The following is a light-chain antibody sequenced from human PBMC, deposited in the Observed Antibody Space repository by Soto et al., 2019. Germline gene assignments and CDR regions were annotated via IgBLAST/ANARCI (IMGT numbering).Light chain of an antibody. Sequence: EIVLTQSPGTLSLSPGERVTLSCRASQSVNSSYLAWYQHKPGQAPRLLIYGASTRATGIPDRFIGSGSGTDFTVTIARLEPGDFAVYYCQQYGNSPQTFGQGTKVDIK. CDR1: QSVNSSY. CDR3: QQYGNSPQT. J-gene: IGKJ1*01. V-gene: IGKV3-20*01. CDR2: GAS.